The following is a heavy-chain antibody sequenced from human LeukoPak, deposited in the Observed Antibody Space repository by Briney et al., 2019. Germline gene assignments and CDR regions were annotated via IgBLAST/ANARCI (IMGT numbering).Heavy chain of an antibody. Sequence: GGSLRLSCAASGFTFDDYGMNWVRHAPGKGLEWVSGITWSGGSTGYTDSVKGRFTISRDNAKNSLYLQMNSLRAEDTASYYCARDLLRFGELWENWFDPWDQGTLVTVSS. J-gene: IGHJ5*02. CDR1: GFTFDDYG. V-gene: IGHV3-20*04. CDR2: ITWSGGST. D-gene: IGHD3-10*01. CDR3: ARDLLRFGELWENWFDP.